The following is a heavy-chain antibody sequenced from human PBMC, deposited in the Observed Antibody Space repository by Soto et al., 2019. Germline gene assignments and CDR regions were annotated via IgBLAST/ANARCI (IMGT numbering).Heavy chain of an antibody. CDR1: GFTFSSYS. CDR3: ARDGAPEAVAGHDAFDI. V-gene: IGHV3-48*02. Sequence: GGSLRLSCAASGFTFSSYSMNWVRQAPGKGLEWVSYISSSSSTIYYADSVKGRFTISRDNAKNSLYLQMNSLRDEDTAVYYCARDGAPEAVAGHDAFDIWGQGTMVTVSS. D-gene: IGHD6-19*01. J-gene: IGHJ3*02. CDR2: ISSSSSTI.